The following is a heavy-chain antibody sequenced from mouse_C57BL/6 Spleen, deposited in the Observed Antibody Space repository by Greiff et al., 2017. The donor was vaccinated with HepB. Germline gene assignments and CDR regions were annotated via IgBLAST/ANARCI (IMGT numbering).Heavy chain of an antibody. V-gene: IGHV1-74*01. CDR2: IHPSDSDT. CDR1: GYTFTSYW. J-gene: IGHJ2*01. Sequence: QVHVKQPGAELVKPGASVKVSCKASGYTFTSYWMHWVKQRPGQGLEWIGRIHPSDSDTNYNQKFKGKATLTVDKSSSTAYMQLSSLTSEDSAVYYCAIIGIYYDYDVGYWGQGTTLTVSS. D-gene: IGHD2-4*01. CDR3: AIIGIYYDYDVGY.